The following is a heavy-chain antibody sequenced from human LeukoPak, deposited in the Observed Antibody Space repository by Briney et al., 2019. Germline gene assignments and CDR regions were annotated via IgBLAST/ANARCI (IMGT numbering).Heavy chain of an antibody. CDR3: ARDCGYQCLFDY. CDR1: GYSFSNYG. J-gene: IGHJ4*02. D-gene: IGHD5-12*01. Sequence: GASVKVSCKASGYSFSNYGISWVRQAPGQGLEWMGWISGYNGNTNYAQKFQGRVTMTTDTSTSTAYMELGSLSSDDTAVYYCARDCGYQCLFDYWGQGTLVTVSS. CDR2: ISGYNGNT. V-gene: IGHV1-18*01.